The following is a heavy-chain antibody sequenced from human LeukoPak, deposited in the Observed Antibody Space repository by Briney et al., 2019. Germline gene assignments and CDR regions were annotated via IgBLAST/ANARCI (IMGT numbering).Heavy chain of an antibody. CDR3: ATAAGTGTYYFDY. CDR2: IIPIFGTA. CDR1: GGTFSSYA. V-gene: IGHV1-69*01. D-gene: IGHD6-13*01. Sequence: SVKVSCKASGGTFSSYAISWVRQAPGRGLEWMGGIIPIFGTANYAQKFQGRVTITADESTSTAYIELSSLRSEDTAVYYCATAAGTGTYYFDYWGQGTLVTVSS. J-gene: IGHJ4*02.